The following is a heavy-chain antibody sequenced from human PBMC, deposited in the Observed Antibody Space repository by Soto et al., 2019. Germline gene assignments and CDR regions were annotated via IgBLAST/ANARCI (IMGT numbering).Heavy chain of an antibody. D-gene: IGHD2-8*02. CDR2: ISGSGGST. Sequence: GGSLRLSCAASGFTFSSYAMSWVRQAPGKGLEWVSAISGSGGSTYYADSVKGRFTISRDNSXXXXXXXXXXXRAEDXAVYYCAKAGGRDFDYWGQGTLVTVSS. CDR3: AKAGGRDFDY. CDR1: GFTFSSYA. J-gene: IGHJ4*02. V-gene: IGHV3-23*01.